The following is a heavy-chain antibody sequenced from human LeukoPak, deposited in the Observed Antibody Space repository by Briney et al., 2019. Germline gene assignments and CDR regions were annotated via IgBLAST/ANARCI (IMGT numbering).Heavy chain of an antibody. V-gene: IGHV3-48*03. Sequence: PGGSLRLSCAASGFTFSSYEMNWVRQAPGKGLEWVSYISSSGSTIYYADSVKSRFTISRDNAKNSLYLQMNSLRAEDTAVYYCARGQYSSSWYRYWFDPWGQGTLVTVSS. D-gene: IGHD6-13*01. CDR2: ISSSGSTI. CDR3: ARGQYSSSWYRYWFDP. J-gene: IGHJ5*02. CDR1: GFTFSSYE.